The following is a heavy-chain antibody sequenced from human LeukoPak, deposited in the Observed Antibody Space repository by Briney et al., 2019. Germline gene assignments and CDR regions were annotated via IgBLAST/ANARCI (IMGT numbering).Heavy chain of an antibody. CDR1: GFTFSSYE. J-gene: IGHJ3*02. CDR3: ARTVPDHGAFDI. D-gene: IGHD4-11*01. V-gene: IGHV3-48*03. Sequence: GGSLRLSCAASGFTFSSYEVNWVRQAPGRGLEWVSYISSSGSTIYYADSVKGRFTISRDNAKNSLYLQMNSLRAEDTAVYYCARTVPDHGAFDIWGQGTMVTVSS. CDR2: ISSSGSTI.